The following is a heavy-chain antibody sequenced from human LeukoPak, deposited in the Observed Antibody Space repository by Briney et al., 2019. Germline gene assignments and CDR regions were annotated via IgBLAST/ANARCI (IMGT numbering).Heavy chain of an antibody. Sequence: AGGSLRLSCAASGFTFSSYSMNWVRQAPGKGLEWVSSISSSSSYIYYADSVKGRFTISRDNAKNSLYLQMNSLRAEDTAVYYCASMGATMVRGVLDYWGQGTLVTVSS. CDR1: GFTFSSYS. V-gene: IGHV3-21*01. CDR2: ISSSSSYI. CDR3: ASMGATMVRGVLDY. J-gene: IGHJ4*02. D-gene: IGHD3-10*01.